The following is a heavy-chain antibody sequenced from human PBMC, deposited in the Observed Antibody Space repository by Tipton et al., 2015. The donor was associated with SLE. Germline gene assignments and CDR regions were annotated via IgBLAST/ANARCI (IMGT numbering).Heavy chain of an antibody. J-gene: IGHJ4*02. Sequence: SGAEVKKPGASVKVSCKASGYTFTSYGISWVRQAPGQGLEWMGWISAYNGNTNYAQKLQGRVTMTTDTSTSTAYMELRSLRSDDTAVYYCARDGDYLGYCSSTSCPGYYFDYWGQGTLVTVSS. V-gene: IGHV1-18*01. CDR3: ARDGDYLGYCSSTSCPGYYFDY. D-gene: IGHD2-2*01. CDR2: ISAYNGNT. CDR1: GYTFTSYG.